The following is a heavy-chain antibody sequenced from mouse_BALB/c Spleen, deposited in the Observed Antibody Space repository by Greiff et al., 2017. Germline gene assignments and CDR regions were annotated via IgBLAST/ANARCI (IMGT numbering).Heavy chain of an antibody. CDR2: ISYSGST. CDR1: GYSITSDYA. J-gene: IGHJ2*01. D-gene: IGHD2-4*01. CDR3: ARYYDYNRRGYFDY. Sequence: EVKLMESGPGLVKPSQSLSLTCTVTGYSITSDYAWNWIRQFPGNKLEWMGYISYSGSTSYNPSLKSRISITRDTSKNQFFLQLNSVTTEDTATYYCARYYDYNRRGYFDYWGQGTTLTVSS. V-gene: IGHV3-2*02.